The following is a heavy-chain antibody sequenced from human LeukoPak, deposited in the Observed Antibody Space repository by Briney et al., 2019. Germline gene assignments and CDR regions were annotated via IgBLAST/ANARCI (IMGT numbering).Heavy chain of an antibody. V-gene: IGHV1-46*01. CDR2: INPSGGST. CDR1: GYTFTIYY. CDR3: ASDSSGAFGSGLDP. J-gene: IGHJ5*02. Sequence: GASVKVSCKSSGYTFTIYYMHWVRQAPGQGLEWMGIINPSGGSTSYAQKFQGRVTMTRDMSTSTVYMELSSLRSEDTAVYYCASDSSGAFGSGLDPWGQGTLVTV. D-gene: IGHD3-10*01.